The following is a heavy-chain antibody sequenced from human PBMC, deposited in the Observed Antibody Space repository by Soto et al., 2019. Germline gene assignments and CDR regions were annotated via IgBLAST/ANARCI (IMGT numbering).Heavy chain of an antibody. Sequence: GGSLRLSCAASGFTFSSYAMSWVRQAPGKGLEWVSAISGSGGSTYYADSVKGRFTISRDNSKNTLYLQMNSLRAEDTAVYYCAKDRITIFGVVIMMSPRAEYFQHWGQGTLVTVSS. J-gene: IGHJ1*01. CDR3: AKDRITIFGVVIMMSPRAEYFQH. D-gene: IGHD3-3*01. CDR1: GFTFSSYA. CDR2: ISGSGGST. V-gene: IGHV3-23*01.